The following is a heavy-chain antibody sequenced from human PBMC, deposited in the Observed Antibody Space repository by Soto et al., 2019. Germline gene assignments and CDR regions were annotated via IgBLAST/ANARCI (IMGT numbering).Heavy chain of an antibody. CDR1: GGSFSGYY. CDR3: ASFSATVRYYYYMDV. J-gene: IGHJ6*03. D-gene: IGHD2-15*01. Sequence: SETLSLTCAVYGGSFSGYYWSWIRQPPGKGLEWIGEINHSGSTNYNPSLKSRVTISVDTSKNQFSLKLSSVTAADTAVYYCASFSATVRYYYYMDVWGKGTTVTVSS. V-gene: IGHV4-34*01. CDR2: INHSGST.